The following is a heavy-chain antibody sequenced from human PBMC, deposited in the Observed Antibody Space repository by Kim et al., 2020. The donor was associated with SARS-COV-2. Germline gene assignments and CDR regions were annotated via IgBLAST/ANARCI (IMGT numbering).Heavy chain of an antibody. V-gene: IGHV1-3*01. CDR3: ARVGTYYDFWSGYYQNSYFQH. D-gene: IGHD3-3*01. Sequence: ASVKVSCKASGYTFTSYAMHWVRQAPGQRLEWMGWINAGNGNTKYSQKFQGRVTITRDTSASTAYMELSSLRSEDTAVYYCARVGTYYDFWSGYYQNSYFQHWGQGTLVTVSS. J-gene: IGHJ1*01. CDR1: GYTFTSYA. CDR2: INAGNGNT.